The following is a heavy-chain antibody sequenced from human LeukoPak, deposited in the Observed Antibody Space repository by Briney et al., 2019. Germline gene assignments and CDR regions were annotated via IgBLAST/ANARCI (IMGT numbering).Heavy chain of an antibody. V-gene: IGHV5-51*01. Sequence: GESLKISCKGSGYIFTSYWIGWVRQMPGKGLEWMGIIYPGDSDTRYSPSFQGQVTISADKSISTAYLQWSSLKASGTAMYYCVRGYCGGDCYSSDAFGIWGQGTMVTVSS. CDR3: VRGYCGGDCYSSDAFGI. CDR2: IYPGDSDT. CDR1: GYIFTSYW. D-gene: IGHD2-21*02. J-gene: IGHJ3*02.